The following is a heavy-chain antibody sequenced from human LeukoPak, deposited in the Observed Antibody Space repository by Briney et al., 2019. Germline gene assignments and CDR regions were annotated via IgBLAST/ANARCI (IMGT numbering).Heavy chain of an antibody. CDR3: AKEAVTTTYYYYMDV. CDR2: INHSGST. D-gene: IGHD4-17*01. CDR1: GGSSSGYY. V-gene: IGHV4-34*01. Sequence: SETLSLTCAVYGGSSSGYYWSWIRQPPGKGLEWIGEINHSGSTNYNPSLKSRVTISVDTSKNQFSLKLSSVTAADTAVYYCAKEAVTTTYYYYMDVWGKGTTVTISS. J-gene: IGHJ6*03.